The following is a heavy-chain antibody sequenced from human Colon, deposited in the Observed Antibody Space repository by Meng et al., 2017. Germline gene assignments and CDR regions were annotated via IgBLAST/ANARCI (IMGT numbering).Heavy chain of an antibody. D-gene: IGHD3-3*02. CDR2: IYYSGTT. Sequence: SETLSLTCTVSGGSISTYYWSWIRQPPGKELEWIGHIYYSGTTDYNPSLKSRVTISVDTSKNQFSLNLTSVTAADTAVYYCARAYSISWYYFDYWGQGTLVTVSS. CDR3: ARAYSISWYYFDY. CDR1: GGSISTYY. V-gene: IGHV4-59*01. J-gene: IGHJ4*02.